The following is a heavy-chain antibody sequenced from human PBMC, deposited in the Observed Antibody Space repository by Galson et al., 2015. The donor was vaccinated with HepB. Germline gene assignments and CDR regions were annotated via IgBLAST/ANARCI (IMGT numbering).Heavy chain of an antibody. J-gene: IGHJ4*02. V-gene: IGHV1-69*13. Sequence: SVKVSCKASGGTFSSYAISWVRQAPGQGLEWMGGIIPIFGTANYAQKFQGRVTITADESTSTAYMELSSLRSEDTAVYYCARDTSLAVGGFDYWGQGTLVTVSS. CDR3: ARDTSLAVGGFDY. CDR1: GGTFSSYA. D-gene: IGHD6-19*01. CDR2: IIPIFGTA.